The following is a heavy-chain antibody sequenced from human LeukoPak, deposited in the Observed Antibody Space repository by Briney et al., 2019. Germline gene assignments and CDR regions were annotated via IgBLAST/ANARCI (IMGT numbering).Heavy chain of an antibody. Sequence: GGSLRLSCSGSGSTFSGHWLTWVRQAPGKGLEWVASIKEDGREAHYADSVKGRFTISRDNTKSTRYLQMNSLRVEDTAVYYCAREWYDYGGDSGGYWGQGTLVTVSS. CDR3: AREWYDYGGDSGGY. J-gene: IGHJ4*02. D-gene: IGHD4-23*01. V-gene: IGHV3-7*01. CDR1: GSTFSGHW. CDR2: IKEDGREA.